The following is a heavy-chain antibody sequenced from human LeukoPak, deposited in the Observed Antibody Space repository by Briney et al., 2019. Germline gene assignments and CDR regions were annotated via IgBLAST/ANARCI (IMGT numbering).Heavy chain of an antibody. CDR2: ISYDGSRK. J-gene: IGHJ4*02. V-gene: IGHV3-30*18. CDR1: GFTFSSNG. Sequence: GRPLRLSCAAAGFTFSSNGMHGVRQAPGKGLEWVAAISYDGSRKFYADSVKGRFTIYRDNPKNTLYLQMNSLRAEDTAVYYCAKELNNWSFAYWGQGTLVIVSS. CDR3: AKELNNWSFAY. D-gene: IGHD1-1*01.